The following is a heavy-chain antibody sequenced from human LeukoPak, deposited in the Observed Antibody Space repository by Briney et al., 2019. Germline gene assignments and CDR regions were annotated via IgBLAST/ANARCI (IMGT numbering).Heavy chain of an antibody. CDR3: ARYHYYGSGSYYNFDY. CDR2: IIPIFGTA. CDR1: GGTFRSYA. D-gene: IGHD3-10*01. Sequence: SVKVSCKAPGGTFRSYAISWVRQAPGQGLEWMGGIIPIFGTANYAQKFQGRVTITADESTSTAYMELSSLRSEDTAVYYCARYHYYGSGSYYNFDYWGQGTLVTVSS. V-gene: IGHV1-69*01. J-gene: IGHJ4*02.